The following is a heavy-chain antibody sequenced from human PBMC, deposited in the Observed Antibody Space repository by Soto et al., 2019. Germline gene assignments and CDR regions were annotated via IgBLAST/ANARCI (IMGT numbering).Heavy chain of an antibody. J-gene: IGHJ5*02. Sequence: NPSEILSLTCAVSGGSISSSNWWSWVRQPPGKGLEWVGEIYHSGSTNYNPSLKSRVTISVDKSKNQFSLKLSSVTAADTAVYYCARDTFSGDCSSTSCYTHNWFNPWGPGTLVTVS. V-gene: IGHV4-4*02. CDR1: GGSISSSNW. CDR3: ARDTFSGDCSSTSCYTHNWFNP. D-gene: IGHD2-2*02. CDR2: IYHSGST.